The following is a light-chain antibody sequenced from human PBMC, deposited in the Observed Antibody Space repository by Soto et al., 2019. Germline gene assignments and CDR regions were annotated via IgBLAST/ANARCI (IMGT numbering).Light chain of an antibody. V-gene: IGKV3-11*01. CDR2: GAS. J-gene: IGKJ5*01. Sequence: EIVMTQSPVTLSVSPGERATLSCRASQSVSTNLAWYQLRPGQAPRMVIYGASTRATGIPARFSGDGSGTDFTLTIDNLEPEDFAIYYCQQRSNWPPITFGQGTRLEI. CDR3: QQRSNWPPIT. CDR1: QSVSTN.